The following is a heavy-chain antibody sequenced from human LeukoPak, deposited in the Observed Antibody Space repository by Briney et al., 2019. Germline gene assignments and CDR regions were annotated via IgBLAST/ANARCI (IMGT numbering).Heavy chain of an antibody. CDR1: GFTFSNYA. CDR3: AKGSYYDSSGSFYFDY. D-gene: IGHD3-22*01. CDR2: VSGSGATT. V-gene: IGHV3-23*01. Sequence: GGSLRLSCAASGFTFSNYAMTWVRQAPGQGLEWVSTVSGSGATTYYADSVKGRFTISRDNSKNTLYLQMNSLRAEDTAVYYCAKGSYYDSSGSFYFDYWGQGTLVTVSS. J-gene: IGHJ4*02.